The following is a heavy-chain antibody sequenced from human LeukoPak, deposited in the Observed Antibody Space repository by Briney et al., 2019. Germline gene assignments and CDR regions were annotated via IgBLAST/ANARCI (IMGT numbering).Heavy chain of an antibody. CDR2: ISYDGSNK. D-gene: IGHD6-19*01. J-gene: IGHJ4*02. CDR3: AKGGSGWYVYFDY. V-gene: IGHV3-30-3*01. CDR1: GFTLSSYA. Sequence: PGGSLRLSCAASGFTLSSYAMHWVRQAPGKGLEWVAVISYDGSNKYYADSVKGRFTISRDNSKNTLYLQMNSLRAEDTAVYYCAKGGSGWYVYFDYWGQGTLVTVSS.